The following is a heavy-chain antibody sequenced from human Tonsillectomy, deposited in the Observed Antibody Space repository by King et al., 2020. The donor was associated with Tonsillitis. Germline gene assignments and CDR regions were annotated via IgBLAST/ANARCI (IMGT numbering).Heavy chain of an antibody. CDR3: AKVRSAGIFDY. D-gene: IGHD6-13*01. J-gene: IGHJ4*02. CDR1: GFTFSSYG. CDR2: IWYDGTNK. V-gene: IGHV3-30*02. Sequence: VQLVESGGGVVQPGGSLRLSCVASGFTFSSYGIHWVRQAPGKGLEWVAFIWYDGTNKYYADSVKGRFTISRDNSKNTLYLQMNSLRADDTALYYCAKVRSAGIFDYWGQGTLVTVSS.